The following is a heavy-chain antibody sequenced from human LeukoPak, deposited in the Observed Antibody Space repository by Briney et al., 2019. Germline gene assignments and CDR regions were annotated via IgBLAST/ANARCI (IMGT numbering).Heavy chain of an antibody. CDR3: ARVNYIADY. J-gene: IGHJ4*02. Sequence: GGSLRLSCAASGFAFSSYWMHWVRQVPGKGLVWVSRINSDGSNTDYADSVKGRFTISRDNAKNTLFLQMNSLGAEDTAVYYCARVNYIADYWGQGTLVTVSS. CDR1: GFAFSSYW. V-gene: IGHV3-74*01. CDR2: INSDGSNT. D-gene: IGHD6-13*01.